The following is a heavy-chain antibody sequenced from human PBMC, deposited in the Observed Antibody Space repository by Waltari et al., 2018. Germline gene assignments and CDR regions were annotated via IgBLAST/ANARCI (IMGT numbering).Heavy chain of an antibody. D-gene: IGHD2-2*02. CDR2: IWFDGSDK. CDR1: GFTFRNFG. Sequence: QVNLVESGGGVVQPGGSLRPSCATSGFTFRNFGMHWVRQAPGKGLEWVALIWFDGSDKFYADSVRGRFTISRDNSARTLYLDMDSLRLDDTAMYYCAKDAFGNTYLDFWGQGTLVTVSS. CDR3: AKDAFGNTYLDF. V-gene: IGHV3-30*02. J-gene: IGHJ4*02.